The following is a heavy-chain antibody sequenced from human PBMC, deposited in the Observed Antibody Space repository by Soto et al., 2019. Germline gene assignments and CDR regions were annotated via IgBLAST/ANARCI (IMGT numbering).Heavy chain of an antibody. CDR3: ARAHIVVVTAAYYYYYGMDV. CDR1: GGSFSGYY. Sequence: SETLSLTCAVYGGSFSGYYWSWIRQPPGKGLEWIGEINHSGSTNYNPSLKSRATISVDTSKNQFSLKLSSVTAADTAVYYCARAHIVVVTAAYYYYYGMDVWGQGTTVTVSS. D-gene: IGHD2-21*02. J-gene: IGHJ6*02. V-gene: IGHV4-34*01. CDR2: INHSGST.